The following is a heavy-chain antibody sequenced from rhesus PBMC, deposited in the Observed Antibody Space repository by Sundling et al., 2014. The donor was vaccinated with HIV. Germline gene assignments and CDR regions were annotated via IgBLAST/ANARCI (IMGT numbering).Heavy chain of an antibody. J-gene: IGHJ4*01. Sequence: QVQLQESGPAVVKPSETLSLTCAVSGDSISSSNWWSWIRQSPGKGLDWIGGIYGSGGSTEYNPSLKSRVTISKDTSKNQFSLNLNSVTAADTAVYYCARVILAGTLFDYWGQGVLVTVSS. V-gene: IGHV4-93*01. CDR3: ARVILAGTLFDY. D-gene: IGHD1-1-1*01. CDR1: GDSISSSNW. CDR2: IYGSGGST.